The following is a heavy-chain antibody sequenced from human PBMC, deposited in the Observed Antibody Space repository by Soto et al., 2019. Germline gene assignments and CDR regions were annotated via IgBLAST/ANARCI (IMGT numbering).Heavy chain of an antibody. D-gene: IGHD3-3*01. V-gene: IGHV3-11*01. CDR1: GFTFSDYY. J-gene: IGHJ4*01. Sequence: GGSLRLSCAASGFTFSDYYMSWIRQAPGKGLEWVSYISSSGSTIYYADSVKGRFTISRDNAKNSLYLQMNSLRAEDTAVYYCARVFYDFWRGYFIYCFDYWGDVTLFTVS. CDR2: ISSSGSTI. CDR3: ARVFYDFWRGYFIYCFDY.